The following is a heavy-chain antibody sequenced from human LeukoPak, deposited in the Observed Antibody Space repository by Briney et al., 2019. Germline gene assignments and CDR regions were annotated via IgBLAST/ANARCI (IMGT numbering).Heavy chain of an antibody. J-gene: IGHJ4*02. D-gene: IGHD3-10*01. CDR2: ISSGTSFI. V-gene: IGHV3-21*01. Sequence: GGSLRLSCAASGFPFSSYSMNWVRQAPGKGLEWVSSISSGTSFIYNADSVKGRFTISRDNVKNSLYLQMNSLRDEDTAVYYCARESSGVLGFDSWGQGTLVTVSS. CDR3: ARESSGVLGFDS. CDR1: GFPFSSYS.